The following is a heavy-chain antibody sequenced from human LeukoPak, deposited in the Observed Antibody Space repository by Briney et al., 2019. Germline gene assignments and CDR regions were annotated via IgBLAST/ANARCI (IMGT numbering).Heavy chain of an antibody. J-gene: IGHJ4*02. Sequence: SETLSLTCTVSGGSISSYYWSWIRQPPGKGLEWIGYIYYSGSTNYNPSLKSRVTISVDTSKNQFSLKLSSVTAADTAVYYCAGGYCSGGSCYFPVNWGQGTLVTVSS. D-gene: IGHD2-15*01. CDR3: AGGYCSGGSCYFPVN. CDR1: GGSISSYY. V-gene: IGHV4-59*12. CDR2: IYYSGST.